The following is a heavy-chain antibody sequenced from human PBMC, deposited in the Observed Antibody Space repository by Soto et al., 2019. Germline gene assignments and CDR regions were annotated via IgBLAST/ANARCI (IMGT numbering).Heavy chain of an antibody. Sequence: QVQLVQSGAEVKKTGSSVKVSCKASGGTFSIYGFSWVRQAPGQGPEWIGGIIPILTTPNYAQKFQGRVTIVAEESTTTVYMELSSLKFEDTAVYYFATSVGIAPNGEDGKDVWGQGTSVTVSS. V-gene: IGHV1-69*01. CDR1: GGTFSIYG. CDR2: IIPILTTP. D-gene: IGHD2-8*01. J-gene: IGHJ6*02. CDR3: ATSVGIAPNGEDGKDV.